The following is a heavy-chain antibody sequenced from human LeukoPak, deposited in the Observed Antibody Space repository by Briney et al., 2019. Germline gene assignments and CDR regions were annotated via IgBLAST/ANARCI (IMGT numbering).Heavy chain of an antibody. CDR2: ISYDGTNK. V-gene: IGHV3-30*03. CDR3: ASPLLGYCSSTSCFNYYYYGMDV. CDR1: GFTFSSYG. Sequence: PGGSLRLSCAASGFTFSSYGMHWVRQAPGKGLEWVAVISYDGTNKYCADSVKGRFTISRDNSKNTLYLQMNSLRAEDTAVYYCASPLLGYCSSTSCFNYYYYGMDVWGQGTTVTVSS. J-gene: IGHJ6*02. D-gene: IGHD2-2*01.